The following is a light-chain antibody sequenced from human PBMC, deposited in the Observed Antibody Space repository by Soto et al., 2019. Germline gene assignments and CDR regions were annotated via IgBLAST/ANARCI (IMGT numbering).Light chain of an antibody. CDR1: SSDVGAYDF. CDR3: SSYATSSTLV. V-gene: IGLV2-14*01. Sequence: QSALTQPASASGSPGQSITISCTGTSSDVGAYDFVSWYQHSPGKAPKLVTFDVTHRPPGIPDRFSGSKSANTASLTISGLQAEDEAVYYCSSYATSSTLVFGGGTKLTVL. J-gene: IGLJ2*01. CDR2: DVT.